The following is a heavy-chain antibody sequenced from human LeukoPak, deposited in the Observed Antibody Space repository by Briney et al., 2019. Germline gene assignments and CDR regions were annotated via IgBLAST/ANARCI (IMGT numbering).Heavy chain of an antibody. V-gene: IGHV3-23*01. J-gene: IGHJ4*02. CDR1: GFTFATYS. CDR3: AKDQKSIAATGYDY. D-gene: IGHD6-13*01. Sequence: GGSLRLSCAVSGFTFATYSMSWVRQAPGKGLEWVSTISGSGGSTYYADSVKGRFTISRDNSKNTLFLQMNSLRADDTGVYFCAKDQKSIAATGYDYWGQGTRVTVSS. CDR2: ISGSGGST.